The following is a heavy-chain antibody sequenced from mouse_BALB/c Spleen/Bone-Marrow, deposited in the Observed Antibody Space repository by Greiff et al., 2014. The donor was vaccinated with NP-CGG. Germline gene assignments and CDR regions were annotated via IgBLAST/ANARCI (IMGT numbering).Heavy chain of an antibody. CDR2: INPDSSTI. Sequence: DVHLVESGGGLVQPGGSLKLSCVASGFDFSRYWMSWVRQAPGKGLEWIGEINPDSSTINYTPSLKDKFIISRDNAKNTLYLQMSKVRSEDTALYYCGLLGYYGYNDVWGAGTTVTVSS. V-gene: IGHV4-1*02. CDR3: GLLGYYGYNDV. J-gene: IGHJ1*01. D-gene: IGHD2-3*01. CDR1: GFDFSRYW.